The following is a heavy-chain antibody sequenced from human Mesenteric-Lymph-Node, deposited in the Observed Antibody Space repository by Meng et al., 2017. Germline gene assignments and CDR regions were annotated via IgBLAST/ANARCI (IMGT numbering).Heavy chain of an antibody. CDR2: IYTSGST. D-gene: IGHD2-2*01. V-gene: IGHV4-61*02. J-gene: IGHJ6*02. Sequence: SETLPLTCTVSGGSISSGSYYWSWIRQPAGKGLEWIGRIYTSGSTNYNPSLKSRVTISVDTSKNQFSLKLSSVTAADTAVYYCARGRGYCSSTSCYDGVYYYYGMDVWGQGTTVTVSS. CDR3: ARGRGYCSSTSCYDGVYYYYGMDV. CDR1: GGSISSGSYY.